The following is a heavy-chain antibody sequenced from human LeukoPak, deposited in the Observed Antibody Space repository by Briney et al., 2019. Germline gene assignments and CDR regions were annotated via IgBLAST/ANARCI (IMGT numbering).Heavy chain of an antibody. D-gene: IGHD3-16*01. CDR3: AREKIGTGTVLGKDYYYMDV. Sequence: SETLSLTCTVSGGSISSYYWSWIRQPPGKGLEWIGYIYYSGSTNYNPSLKSRVTISVDTSKNQFSLKLSSVTAADTAMYYCAREKIGTGTVLGKDYYYMDVWGKGTTVTVSS. CDR1: GGSISSYY. CDR2: IYYSGST. V-gene: IGHV4-59*12. J-gene: IGHJ6*03.